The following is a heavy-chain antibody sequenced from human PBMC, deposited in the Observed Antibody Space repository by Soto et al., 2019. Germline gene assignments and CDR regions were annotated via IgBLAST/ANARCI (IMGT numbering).Heavy chain of an antibody. CDR2: IYHSGST. V-gene: IGHV4-38-2*02. CDR1: GYSISSGYY. D-gene: IGHD6-13*01. Sequence: ETLSLTCAVSGYSISSGYYWGWIRQPPGKGLEWIGSIYHSGSTYYNPSLKSRVTISVDTSKNQFSLKLSSVTAADTAVYYCARDRPGIAAAASDAFDIWGQGTMVTVSS. CDR3: ARDRPGIAAAASDAFDI. J-gene: IGHJ3*02.